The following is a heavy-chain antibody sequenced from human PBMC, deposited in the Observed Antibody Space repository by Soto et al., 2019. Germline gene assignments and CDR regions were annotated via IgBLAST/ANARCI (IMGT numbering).Heavy chain of an antibody. D-gene: IGHD3-10*01. J-gene: IGHJ6*02. Sequence: PGGSLRLSCAASGFTFSSYGMHWVRQAPGKGLEWVAVIWYDGSNKYYADSVKGRFTISRDNSKNTLYLQMNSLRAEDTAVYYCARDPESITMVRGVITGMDVWGQGTTVTVSS. CDR3: ARDPESITMVRGVITGMDV. V-gene: IGHV3-33*01. CDR1: GFTFSSYG. CDR2: IWYDGSNK.